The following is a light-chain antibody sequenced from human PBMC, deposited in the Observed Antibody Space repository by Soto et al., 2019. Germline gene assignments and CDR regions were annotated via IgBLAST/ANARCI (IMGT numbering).Light chain of an antibody. J-gene: IGKJ1*01. CDR3: QQGGT. CDR1: QTISNS. Sequence: DIQMTQSPSSLSASVGDRVTITCRASQTISNSLNWYQQKPGKAPNLLIYAASSLESGVPSRFSGSGSGTDFTLTISSLQPEDFETYYCQQGGTFGQGTKVEIK. CDR2: AAS. V-gene: IGKV1-39*01.